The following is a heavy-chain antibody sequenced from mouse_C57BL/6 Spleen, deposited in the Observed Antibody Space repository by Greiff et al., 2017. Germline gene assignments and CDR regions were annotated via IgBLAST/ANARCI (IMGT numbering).Heavy chain of an antibody. V-gene: IGHV5-16*01. CDR3: ARAYYLYYFDY. CDR1: GFTFSDYY. D-gene: IGHD1-1*01. Sequence: EVKLVESEGGLVQPGSSMKLSCTASGFTFSDYYMAWVRQVPEKGLEWVANINYDGSSTYYLDSLKSRFIISRDNAKNILYLQMSSLKSEDTATYYCARAYYLYYFDYGGQGTTLTVSS. J-gene: IGHJ2*01. CDR2: INYDGSST.